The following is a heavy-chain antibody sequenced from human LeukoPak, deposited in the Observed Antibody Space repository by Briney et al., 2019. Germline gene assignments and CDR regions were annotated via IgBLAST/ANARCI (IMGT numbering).Heavy chain of an antibody. CDR2: ISGSGGST. CDR3: AKDPSVQPERTTWGYSYYYYYMDV. J-gene: IGHJ6*03. V-gene: IGHV3-23*01. CDR1: GFTFSSYA. Sequence: GGSLRLSCAASGFTFSSYAMSWVRQAPGKGLEWVSAISGSGGSTYYADSVKGRFTISRDNSKNTLYLQMNSLRAEDTAVYYCAKDPSVQPERTTWGYSYYYYYMDVWGKGTTVTVSS. D-gene: IGHD1-1*01.